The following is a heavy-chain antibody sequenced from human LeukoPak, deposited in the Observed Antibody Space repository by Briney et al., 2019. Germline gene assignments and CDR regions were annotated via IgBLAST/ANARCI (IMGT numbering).Heavy chain of an antibody. D-gene: IGHD3-10*01. CDR3: AKDRYYGSRTYYGAFDI. J-gene: IGHJ3*02. CDR2: ITGSGDNT. Sequence: GGSLRLSCAASGFTFNSYVMSWIRQAPGKGLEWVSTITGSGDNTYYADSVKGRFTVSRDNSKNTLYLQMNSLRAEDTAVYYCAKDRYYGSRTYYGAFDIWGQGTTVTVSS. V-gene: IGHV3-23*01. CDR1: GFTFNSYV.